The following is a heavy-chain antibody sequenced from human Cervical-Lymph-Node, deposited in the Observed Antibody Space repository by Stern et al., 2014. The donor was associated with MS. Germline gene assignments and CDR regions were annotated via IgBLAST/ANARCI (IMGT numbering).Heavy chain of an antibody. V-gene: IGHV3-23*04. Sequence: EMQLVESGGDLVQPGGSLRLSCAASEFTFSDYSMTWVRQAPQKGLEWVSTIISSGVITYYADSVKGRFTISRDNSKSTLTLHMNSLRAEDTAIYFCAKVAYSGNALDYWGQGTLVTVSS. CDR3: AKVAYSGNALDY. J-gene: IGHJ4*02. D-gene: IGHD4-23*01. CDR2: IISSGVIT. CDR1: EFTFSDYS.